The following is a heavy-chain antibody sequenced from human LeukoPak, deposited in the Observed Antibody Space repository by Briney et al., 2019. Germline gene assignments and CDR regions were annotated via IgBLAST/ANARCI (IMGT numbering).Heavy chain of an antibody. CDR1: GGSISSYY. CDR2: IYYSGST. Sequence: SETLSLTCTVSGGSISSYYWSWIRQPPGKGLEWVGYIYYSGSTNSNPSLKSRVTISVDTSKNQFSLKLSSVTAADTAVYYCARLDYYDSSGHIDYWGQGTLVTVSS. J-gene: IGHJ4*02. D-gene: IGHD3-22*01. CDR3: ARLDYYDSSGHIDY. V-gene: IGHV4-59*08.